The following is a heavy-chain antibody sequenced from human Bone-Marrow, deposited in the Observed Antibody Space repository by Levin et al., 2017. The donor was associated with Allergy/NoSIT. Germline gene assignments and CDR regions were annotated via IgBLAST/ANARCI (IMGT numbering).Heavy chain of an antibody. CDR1: GGSFSSYP. CDR2: IIPMPGIT. J-gene: IGHJ3*01. CDR3: ARAFYYDSSGNYRSAFDL. V-gene: IGHV1-69*04. D-gene: IGHD3-22*01. Sequence: KISCKASGGSFSSYPINWVRQAPGQGLEWMGRIIPMPGITNYTQNFQERVTITADRSTSTAYMELSSLRYEDTAVYYCARAFYYDSSGNYRSAFDLWGQGTRVTVSS.